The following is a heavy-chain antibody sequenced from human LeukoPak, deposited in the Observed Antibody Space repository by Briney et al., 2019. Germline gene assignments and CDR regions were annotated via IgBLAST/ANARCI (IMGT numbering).Heavy chain of an antibody. CDR2: INPNSGGT. CDR1: GYTFTGYY. V-gene: IGHV1-2*06. J-gene: IGHJ4*02. CDR3: ARGSDGYYFDY. Sequence: ASVKVSCKASGYTFTGYYMHWVRQAPGQGLEWMGRINPNSGGTNYAQKFQGRVTMTRDTSTSTVYMELSSLRSEDTAVYYCARGSDGYYFDYWGQGTLVTVSS.